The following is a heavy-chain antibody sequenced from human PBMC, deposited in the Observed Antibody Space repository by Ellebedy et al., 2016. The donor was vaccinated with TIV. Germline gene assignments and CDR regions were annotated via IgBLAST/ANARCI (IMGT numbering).Heavy chain of an antibody. D-gene: IGHD3-3*01. Sequence: SETLSLTXTVSGGSISSYYWSWIRQPPGKGLEWIGYIYYSGSTNYNPSLKSRVTISVDTSKNQFSLKLSSVTAADTAVYYCASHFWSGSDYWGQGTLVTVSS. V-gene: IGHV4-59*08. CDR2: IYYSGST. CDR1: GGSISSYY. J-gene: IGHJ4*02. CDR3: ASHFWSGSDY.